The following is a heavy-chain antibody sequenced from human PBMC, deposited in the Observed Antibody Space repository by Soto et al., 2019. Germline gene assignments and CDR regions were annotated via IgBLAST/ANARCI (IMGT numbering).Heavy chain of an antibody. D-gene: IGHD6-19*01. CDR1: GFTFSSYS. CDR2: ISSSSIYI. J-gene: IGHJ6*02. CDR3: VRDRYSSGWYPYYYGMDV. Sequence: PGGSLRLSCAASGFTFSSYSMNWVRQAPGKGLEWVSFISSSSIYIYYADSVKGRFTISRDNAKNSLYLQMNSLRAEDTAVYYCVRDRYSSGWYPYYYGMDVWGQGTTVTVSS. V-gene: IGHV3-21*01.